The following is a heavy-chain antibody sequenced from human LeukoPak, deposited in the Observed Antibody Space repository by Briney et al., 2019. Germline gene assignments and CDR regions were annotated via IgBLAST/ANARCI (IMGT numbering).Heavy chain of an antibody. CDR2: T. CDR3: ASGRVYYSDSGKYYREHAFDY. D-gene: IGHD3-22*01. V-gene: IGHV4-39*07. J-gene: IGHJ4*02. Sequence: PSETLSLTCIVSGDSVITDDYFWGWVRQPPGKALEWLGSTYRIPPLKSRVTISVDTSKNQFSLKLTSVTAADTAVYYCASGRVYYSDSGKYYREHAFDYWGQGTLVTVSS. CDR1: GDSVITDDYF.